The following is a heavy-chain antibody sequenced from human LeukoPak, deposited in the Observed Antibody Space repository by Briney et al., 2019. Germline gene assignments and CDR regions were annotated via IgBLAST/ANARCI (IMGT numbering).Heavy chain of an antibody. Sequence: PSETLSLTCTVSGGSISSSSYYWGWIRQPPGKGLEWIGSIYYSGSTYYNPSLKSRVTISVDTSKNQFSLKLSSVTAADTAVYYCASRQWLLGLSHFDYWGQGTLVTVSS. CDR3: ASRQWLLGLSHFDY. CDR2: IYYSGST. V-gene: IGHV4-39*01. D-gene: IGHD3-22*01. J-gene: IGHJ4*02. CDR1: GGSISSSSYY.